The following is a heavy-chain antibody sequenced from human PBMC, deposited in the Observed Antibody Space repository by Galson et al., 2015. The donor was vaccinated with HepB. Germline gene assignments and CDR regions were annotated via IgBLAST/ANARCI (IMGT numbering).Heavy chain of an antibody. D-gene: IGHD3-3*01. Sequence: SLRLSCAASGFTFSSYAMGWVRQAPGKGLEWVSAISGSGGSTYYADSVKGRFTISRDNSKNTLYLQMNSLRAEDTAVYYCAKDAWDDFWSGYYSGFDYWGQGTLVTVSS. CDR2: ISGSGGST. CDR3: AKDAWDDFWSGYYSGFDY. J-gene: IGHJ4*02. CDR1: GFTFSSYA. V-gene: IGHV3-23*01.